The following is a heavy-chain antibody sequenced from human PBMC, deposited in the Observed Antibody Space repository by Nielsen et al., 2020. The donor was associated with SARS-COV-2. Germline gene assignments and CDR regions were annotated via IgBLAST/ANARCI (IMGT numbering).Heavy chain of an antibody. Sequence: ETLSLTCAASGFTFSSCAMSWVRQAPGKGLEWVSVIYSGGRSTYYADSVKGRFTISRDNSKNTLYLQMNSLRAEDTAVYYCAKDKYSSGWYGYNWFDPWGQGTLVTVSS. D-gene: IGHD6-19*01. CDR1: GFTFSSCA. CDR3: AKDKYSSGWYGYNWFDP. CDR2: IYSGGRST. J-gene: IGHJ5*02. V-gene: IGHV3-23*03.